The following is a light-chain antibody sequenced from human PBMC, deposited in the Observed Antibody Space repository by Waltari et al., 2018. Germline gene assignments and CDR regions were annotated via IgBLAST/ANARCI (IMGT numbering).Light chain of an antibody. CDR3: QQRSNWTPHT. CDR1: QSVGSY. Sequence: IVLKQSPDTLSLSPGDTATLSCSASQSVGSYLACYQHKPGQPPRLLIYDASNRATGVPARFRGSGSGTDFTLTISSLEAEDFAVYYCQQRSNWTPHTFGQGARLEIK. V-gene: IGKV3-11*01. J-gene: IGKJ2*01. CDR2: DAS.